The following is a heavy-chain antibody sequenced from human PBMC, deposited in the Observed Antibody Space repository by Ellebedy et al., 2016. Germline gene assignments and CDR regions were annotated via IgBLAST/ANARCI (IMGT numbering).Heavy chain of an antibody. D-gene: IGHD6-19*01. V-gene: IGHV1-69*13. CDR2: IIPIFGTA. Sequence: SVKVSXXASGGTFSSYAISWVRQAPGQGLEWMGGIIPIFGTANYAQKFQGRVTITADESTSTAYMELSSLRSEDTAVYYCAREGIAVAGDAFDIWGQGTMVTVSS. CDR3: AREGIAVAGDAFDI. J-gene: IGHJ3*02. CDR1: GGTFSSYA.